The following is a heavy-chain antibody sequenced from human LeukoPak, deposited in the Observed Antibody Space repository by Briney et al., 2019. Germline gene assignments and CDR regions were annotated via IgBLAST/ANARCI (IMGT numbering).Heavy chain of an antibody. V-gene: IGHV3-7*01. D-gene: IGHD4-23*01. Sequence: PGGSLRLSCAVSEFTFSSYWMSWVRQAPGKGLEWVANIKQDGSEKYYVDSVKGRFTISRDNAKNSLYLQMNSLRAEDTAVYYCAKSDLNYGGNPDYWGQGTLVTVSS. J-gene: IGHJ4*02. CDR2: IKQDGSEK. CDR3: AKSDLNYGGNPDY. CDR1: EFTFSSYW.